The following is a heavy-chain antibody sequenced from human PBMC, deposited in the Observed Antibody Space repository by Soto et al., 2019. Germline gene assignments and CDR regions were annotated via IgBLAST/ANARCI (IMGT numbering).Heavy chain of an antibody. Sequence: EVRLVESGGGLVQPGGSLRLSCTASGFSFYTYEMNWVRQAPGKGLEWVASITGTGSSIFYADSLKGRFTISRDNAKNSLYRQMNSLTVDDTAIDYCARVVAGMTVDHWGQGTLVIVSS. V-gene: IGHV3-48*03. CDR3: ARVVAGMTVDH. D-gene: IGHD6-19*01. J-gene: IGHJ4*02. CDR1: GFSFYTYE. CDR2: ITGTGSSI.